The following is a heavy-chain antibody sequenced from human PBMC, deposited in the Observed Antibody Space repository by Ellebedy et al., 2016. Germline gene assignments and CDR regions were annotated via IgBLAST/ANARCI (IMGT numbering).Heavy chain of an antibody. V-gene: IGHV1-46*01. D-gene: IGHD6-13*01. CDR1: GYTFTSYY. CDR2: INPSGGST. CDR3: ARIDSSSWYERSNWFNP. Sequence: ASVKVSCXASGYTFTSYYMHWVRQAPGQGLEWMGIINPSGGSTSYAQKFQGRVTMTRDTSTSTVYMELSSLRSEDTAVYYCARIDSSSWYERSNWFNPWGQGTLVTVSS. J-gene: IGHJ5*02.